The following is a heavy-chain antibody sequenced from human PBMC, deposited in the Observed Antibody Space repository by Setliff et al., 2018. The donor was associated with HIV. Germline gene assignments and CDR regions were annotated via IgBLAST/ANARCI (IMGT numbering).Heavy chain of an antibody. D-gene: IGHD5-18*01. Sequence: LRLSCAASGFTFSSYEMNWVRQAPGKGLEWVSYISSSGSTVYYADSAKGRFTISRDNAKNSLYLQMNSLRAEDTAVYYCAILDVDTTMVIYYGMDVWGQGTTVTVSS. CDR3: AILDVDTTMVIYYGMDV. CDR1: GFTFSSYE. CDR2: ISSSGSTV. V-gene: IGHV3-48*03. J-gene: IGHJ6*02.